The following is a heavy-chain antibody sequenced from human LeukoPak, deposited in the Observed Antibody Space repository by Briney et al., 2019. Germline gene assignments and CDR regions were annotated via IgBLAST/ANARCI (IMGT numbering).Heavy chain of an antibody. CDR2: INSDGSST. V-gene: IGHV3-74*01. J-gene: IGHJ4*02. Sequence: GGSLRLSCAASGFTFSSYWMHWVRQAPGKGLVWVSRINSDGSSTSYADSVKGRFTISRDNAKNTLYLQMNSLRAEDTAVYYCARDVPPPYYYDSSGYYPDYWGQRTLVTVSS. CDR1: GFTFSSYW. CDR3: ARDVPPPYYYDSSGYYPDY. D-gene: IGHD3-22*01.